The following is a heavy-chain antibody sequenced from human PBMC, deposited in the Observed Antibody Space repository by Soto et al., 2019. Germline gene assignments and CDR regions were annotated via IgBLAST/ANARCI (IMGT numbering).Heavy chain of an antibody. V-gene: IGHV3-13*04. Sequence: GSLGRTCSASGFTFSSYDMHWVRQGPGKGLEWVSAIGTAGDTNYAGSVKGRFTISRENAKNSLYLQMNSLRAGDTAIYFCARAIGPTLFDYWGQGTLVTVYS. CDR2: IGTAGDT. D-gene: IGHD3-22*01. CDR1: GFTFSSYD. CDR3: ARAIGPTLFDY. J-gene: IGHJ4*02.